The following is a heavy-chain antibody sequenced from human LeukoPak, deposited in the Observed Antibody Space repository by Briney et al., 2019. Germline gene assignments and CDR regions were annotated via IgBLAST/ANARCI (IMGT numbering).Heavy chain of an antibody. V-gene: IGHV4-59*12. Sequence: PSETLSLTCTVSGGSISSYYWSWIRQPPGKGLEWIGYIFYTGNTYYNPSLKSRVTISVDTSKNQFSLKLSSVTVADTAVYYCAREGGYTYYYYMDVWGKGTTVTISS. D-gene: IGHD5-24*01. CDR3: AREGGYTYYYYMDV. J-gene: IGHJ6*03. CDR1: GGSISSYY. CDR2: IFYTGNT.